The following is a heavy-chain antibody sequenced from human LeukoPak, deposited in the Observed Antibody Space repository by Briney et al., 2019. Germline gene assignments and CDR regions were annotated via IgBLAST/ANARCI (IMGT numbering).Heavy chain of an antibody. Sequence: SSVKVSCKASGGTFISYTISWVRQAPGQELEWMGRIIPILGIANYAQKFQGRVTITADKSTSTAYMDLSSLRSEDTAVYYCAPHIPDDYSNYHFDYWGQGTLVTVSS. CDR1: GGTFISYT. D-gene: IGHD4-11*01. CDR2: IIPILGIA. V-gene: IGHV1-69*02. J-gene: IGHJ4*02. CDR3: APHIPDDYSNYHFDY.